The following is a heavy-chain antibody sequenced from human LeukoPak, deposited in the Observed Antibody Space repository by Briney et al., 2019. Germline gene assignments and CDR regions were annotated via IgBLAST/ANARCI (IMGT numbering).Heavy chain of an antibody. V-gene: IGHV4-59*11. Sequence: SETLSLTCAVSGDSMSSHYWSWIRQPPGRGLEWIGYIYYSGTTNYNPSLKSRVTISIDTSEKQFSLKLSSVTAADTAVYYCAMWTDYYYRFDPWGQGALVTVSS. CDR3: AMWTDYYYRFDP. CDR2: IYYSGTT. CDR1: GDSMSSHY. D-gene: IGHD3/OR15-3a*01. J-gene: IGHJ5*02.